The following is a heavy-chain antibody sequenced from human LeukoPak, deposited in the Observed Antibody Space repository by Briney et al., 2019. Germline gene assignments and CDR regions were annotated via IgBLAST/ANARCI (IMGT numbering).Heavy chain of an antibody. Sequence: SETLSLTCAVYGGSFSGYYWSWIRQPPGKGLAWIGYIYYSGSTNYNPSLKSRVTISVDTSKNQFSLKLSSVTAADTAVYYCARHSNYGSGSYYRYWFDPWGQGTLVTVSS. D-gene: IGHD3-10*01. CDR1: GGSFSGYY. V-gene: IGHV4-59*08. J-gene: IGHJ5*02. CDR3: ARHSNYGSGSYYRYWFDP. CDR2: IYYSGST.